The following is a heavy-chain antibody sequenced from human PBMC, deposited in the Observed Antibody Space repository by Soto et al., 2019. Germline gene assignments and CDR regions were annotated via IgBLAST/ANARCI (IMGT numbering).Heavy chain of an antibody. Sequence: EVHLLESGGGLVQPGGSLRLSCAASGFAFNSYAMNWVRQAPGKGLEWVASITGGSTYYADSVRGRFTISRDNSKNKLYLQMNSPRAEDTALYYCAKERDYSLTHSFDIWGQGTRVTVSS. CDR3: AKERDYSLTHSFDI. CDR1: GFAFNSYA. D-gene: IGHD4-4*01. J-gene: IGHJ3*02. V-gene: IGHV3-23*01. CDR2: SITGGST.